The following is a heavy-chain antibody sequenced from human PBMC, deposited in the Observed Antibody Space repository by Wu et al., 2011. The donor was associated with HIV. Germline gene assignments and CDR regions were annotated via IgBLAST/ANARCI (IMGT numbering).Heavy chain of an antibody. CDR2: IIPIFGTA. J-gene: IGHJ3*02. V-gene: IGHV1-69*06. D-gene: IGHD4-23*01. Sequence: QVQLVQSGAEVSKPGASVKVSCKASGYMFNTFGINWVRQAPGQGLEWMGRIIPIFGTANYAQKFQDRVTITADKSTSTAYMELSSPRSEDTAVYYCAREHDYGGADAFDIWGQGTSRSPSL. CDR1: GYMFNTFG. CDR3: AREHDYGGADAFDI.